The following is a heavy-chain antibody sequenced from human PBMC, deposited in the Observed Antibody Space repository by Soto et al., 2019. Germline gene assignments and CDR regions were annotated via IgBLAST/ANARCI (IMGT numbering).Heavy chain of an antibody. Sequence: SETLSLTCTVSGGSVSSGSYYWSWIRQPPGKGLEWIGYIYYSGSTNYNPPLKSRVTISVDTSKNQFSLKLSSVTAADTAVYYCECRGXXXSXYFDYWGQGTLVTVSS. CDR1: GGSVSSGSYY. J-gene: IGHJ4*02. CDR2: IYYSGST. V-gene: IGHV4-61*01. CDR3: ECRGXXXSXYFDY.